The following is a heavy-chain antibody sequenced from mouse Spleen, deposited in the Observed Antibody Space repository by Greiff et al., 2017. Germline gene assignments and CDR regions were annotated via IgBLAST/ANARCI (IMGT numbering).Heavy chain of an antibody. CDR3: ARSRNGDYAMDY. V-gene: IGHV5-17*02. D-gene: IGHD1-1*01. CDR1: GFTFSSFG. J-gene: IGHJ4*01. CDR2: ISSGSSTI. Sequence: EVNVVESGGGLVQPGGSRKLSCAASGFTFSSFGMHWVRQAPEKGLEWVAYISSGSSTIYYADTVKGRFTISRDNPKNTLFLQMTSLRSEDTAMYYCARSRNGDYAMDYWGQGTSVTVSS.